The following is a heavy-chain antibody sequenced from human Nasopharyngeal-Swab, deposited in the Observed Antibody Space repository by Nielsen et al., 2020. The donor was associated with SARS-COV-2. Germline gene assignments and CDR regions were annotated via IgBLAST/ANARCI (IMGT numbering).Heavy chain of an antibody. CDR2: INPSGGST. CDR3: ARDDIEGSTVTHNWFDP. J-gene: IGHJ5*02. Sequence: ASVKVSCKASGYTFISYYMHWVRQAPGQGLEWMGIINPSGGSTSYAQKFQGRVTMTRDTSTSTVYMELSSLRSEDTAVYYCARDDIEGSTVTHNWFDPWGQGTLVTVSS. CDR1: GYTFISYY. V-gene: IGHV1-46*01. D-gene: IGHD4-17*01.